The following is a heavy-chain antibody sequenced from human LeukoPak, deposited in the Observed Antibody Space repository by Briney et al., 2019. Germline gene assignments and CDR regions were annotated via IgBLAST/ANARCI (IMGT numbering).Heavy chain of an antibody. CDR2: IKSKTDGGTT. J-gene: IGHJ3*02. CDR3: TTRSGGSYDGAAFDI. D-gene: IGHD1-26*01. Sequence: NPGGSLRLSCAASGFTFSNAWMSWVRQAPGKGLEWVGRIKSKTDGGTTDYAAPVKGRFTISRDDSKNTLYLQMNSLKTEDTAVYYCTTRSGGSYDGAAFDIWGRGTTVTVSS. CDR1: GFTFSNAW. V-gene: IGHV3-15*01.